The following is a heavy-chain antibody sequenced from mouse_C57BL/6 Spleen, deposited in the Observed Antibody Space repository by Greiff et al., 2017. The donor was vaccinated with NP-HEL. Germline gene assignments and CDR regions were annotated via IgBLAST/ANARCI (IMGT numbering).Heavy chain of an antibody. CDR2: IDPSDSYT. CDR3: ARGGYYGSKRYFDV. Sequence: QVQLKQPGAELVMPGASVKLSCKASGYTFTSYWMHWVKQRPGQGLEWIGEIDPSDSYTNYNQKFKGKSTLTVDKSSSTAYMQLSSLTSEDSAVYYCARGGYYGSKRYFDVWGTGTTVTVSS. J-gene: IGHJ1*03. V-gene: IGHV1-69*01. D-gene: IGHD1-1*01. CDR1: GYTFTSYW.